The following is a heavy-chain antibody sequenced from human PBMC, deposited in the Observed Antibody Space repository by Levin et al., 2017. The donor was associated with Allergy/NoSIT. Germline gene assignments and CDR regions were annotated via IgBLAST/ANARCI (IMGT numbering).Heavy chain of an antibody. CDR2: TYYRSKWYN. CDR1: GDSVSSNSVA. D-gene: IGHD2-15*01. Sequence: SQTLSLTCAISGDSVSSNSVAWNWIRQSPSRGLEWLGRTYYRSKWYNDYAVSVKSRITIKPDTSKNQFSLQLNSVTPEDTAVYYCARDRVVVVPGAAYGMDVWGQGITVTVSS. V-gene: IGHV6-1*01. J-gene: IGHJ6*02. CDR3: ARDRVVVVPGAAYGMDV.